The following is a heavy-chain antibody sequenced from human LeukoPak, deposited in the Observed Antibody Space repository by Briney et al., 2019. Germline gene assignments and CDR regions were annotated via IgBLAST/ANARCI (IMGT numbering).Heavy chain of an antibody. Sequence: GGSLRLSCAASGFTFSSEVMTWVRQAPGKGLEWVSSISSSSSYIYYADSVKGRFTISRDNAKNSLYLQMNSLRAEDTAVYYCATLFPPSLKMATIPRASDYWGQGTLVTVSS. D-gene: IGHD5-24*01. V-gene: IGHV3-21*01. CDR3: ATLFPPSLKMATIPRASDY. J-gene: IGHJ4*02. CDR1: GFTFSSEV. CDR2: ISSSSSYI.